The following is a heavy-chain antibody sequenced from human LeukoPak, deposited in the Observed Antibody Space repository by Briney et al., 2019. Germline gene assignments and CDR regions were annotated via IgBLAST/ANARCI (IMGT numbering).Heavy chain of an antibody. V-gene: IGHV3-30*18. J-gene: IGHJ4*02. CDR3: AKRVRDYPYYFDY. D-gene: IGHD4-17*01. Sequence: GGSLTLSCAASGFTFSSYGMHWVRQAPGKGLEWVAVISYDGSNKYYADSGKGRFTTSRDNSKNTLYLQMNSLRAEDTAVYYCAKRVRDYPYYFDYWGQGTLVTVSS. CDR2: ISYDGSNK. CDR1: GFTFSSYG.